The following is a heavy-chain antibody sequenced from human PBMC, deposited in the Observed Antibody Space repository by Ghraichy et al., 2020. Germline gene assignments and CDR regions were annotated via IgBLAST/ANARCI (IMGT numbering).Heavy chain of an antibody. V-gene: IGHV1-46*01. J-gene: IGHJ4*02. CDR2: IDPSGGST. CDR3: ARLYSSSWSHYFDY. CDR1: GYTFTRYY. Sequence: ASVKVSCKASGYTFTRYYIHWVRQAPGQGLEWIGIIDPSGGSTNYAQKFQGRVTMTRDTSTSTVYMELSSLRSDDTAVYYCARLYSSSWSHYFDYWGQVTLVTVSS. D-gene: IGHD6-13*01.